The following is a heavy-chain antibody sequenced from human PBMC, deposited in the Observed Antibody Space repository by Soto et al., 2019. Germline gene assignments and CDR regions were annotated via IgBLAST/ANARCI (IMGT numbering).Heavy chain of an antibody. D-gene: IGHD6-6*01. CDR3: AREQLATGDYYYYGMDV. CDR2: INAGNGNT. Sequence: ASVKVSCKASGYTFTSYAMHWVRQAPGQRLEWMGWINAGNGNTKYSQKFQGRVTITRDTSASTAYMELSSLRSGDTAVYYCAREQLATGDYYYYGMDVWGQGXTVTV. V-gene: IGHV1-3*01. CDR1: GYTFTSYA. J-gene: IGHJ6*02.